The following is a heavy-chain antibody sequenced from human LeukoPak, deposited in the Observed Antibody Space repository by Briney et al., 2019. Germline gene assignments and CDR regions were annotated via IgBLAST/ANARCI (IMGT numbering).Heavy chain of an antibody. D-gene: IGHD5-18*01. V-gene: IGHV3-13*01. CDR2: IGTAGDI. Sequence: GGSLRLSCAASGFTFSSYDMHWVRQATGKGLQWVSGIGTAGDIYYSGSVKGRFTISRENAKNSLYLQMNSLRAGDTAVYYCARGSGYSYVDYWGQGTLVTVSS. CDR3: ARGSGYSYVDY. J-gene: IGHJ4*02. CDR1: GFTFSSYD.